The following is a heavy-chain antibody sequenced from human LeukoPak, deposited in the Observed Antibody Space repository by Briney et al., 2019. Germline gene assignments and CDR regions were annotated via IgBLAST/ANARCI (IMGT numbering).Heavy chain of an antibody. CDR3: ARLTRHRLWFGELGDFDY. Sequence: GGSLRLSCAASGFTLSSYAMSWVRQAPGKGLEWVSLISGNAGSTHYADSVKGRFTISRDNSKNTLYLQMNSLRAEDTAVYYCARLTRHRLWFGELGDFDYWGQGTLVTVSS. CDR2: ISGNAGST. CDR1: GFTLSSYA. V-gene: IGHV3-23*01. J-gene: IGHJ4*02. D-gene: IGHD3-10*01.